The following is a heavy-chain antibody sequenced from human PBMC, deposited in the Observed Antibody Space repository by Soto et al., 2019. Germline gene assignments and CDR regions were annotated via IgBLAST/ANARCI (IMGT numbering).Heavy chain of an antibody. Sequence: SLRLSCAASGFTFSSYAMSWVRQAPGKGLEWVSAISGSGGSTYYADSVKGRFTISRDNSKNTLYLQMNSLRAEDTAVYYCAKNKHIAVAGPLDYWGQGTLVTVSS. CDR3: AKNKHIAVAGPLDY. CDR2: ISGSGGST. V-gene: IGHV3-23*01. D-gene: IGHD6-19*01. J-gene: IGHJ4*02. CDR1: GFTFSSYA.